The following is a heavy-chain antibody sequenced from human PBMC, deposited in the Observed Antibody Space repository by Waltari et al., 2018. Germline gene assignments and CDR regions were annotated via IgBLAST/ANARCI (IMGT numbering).Heavy chain of an antibody. CDR3: STNLLPGSAFDI. CDR2: VDHEDGET. J-gene: IGHJ3*02. Sequence: QVQLVQSGAEVKKPGASVKVSCKVSGYTLTELSMHWVRQAPGKGLEWMGGVDHEDGETSYAQTIQGRDPMTEDTPTDTAYMELSSLRSEYTAVYYCSTNLLPGSAFDIWGQGTMVTVSS. V-gene: IGHV1-24*01. D-gene: IGHD1-26*01. CDR1: GYTLTELS.